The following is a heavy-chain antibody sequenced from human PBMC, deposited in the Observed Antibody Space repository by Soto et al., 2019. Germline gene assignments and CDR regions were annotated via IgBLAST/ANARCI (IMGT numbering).Heavy chain of an antibody. J-gene: IGHJ6*02. Sequence: LSLTCVASGGPVSGYVLCWSWIRHLPGKGLEWIANVYHTGTTCYNPSLKSRVSMSVDTSQNQFSLIPASVTAADTAVYYCARALVTDYNSRDYHYYFAMDVGGQGTSVT. D-gene: IGHD3-22*01. V-gene: IGHV4-31*02. CDR3: ARALVTDYNSRDYHYYFAMDV. CDR1: GGPVSGYVLC. CDR2: VYHTGTT.